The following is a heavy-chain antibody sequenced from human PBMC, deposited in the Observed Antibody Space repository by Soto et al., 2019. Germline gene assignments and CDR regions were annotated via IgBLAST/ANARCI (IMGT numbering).Heavy chain of an antibody. CDR1: AFRVDDYT. V-gene: IGHV3-43*01. CDR2: ISWDGGST. D-gene: IGHD5-18*01. Sequence: XGCLRLSCAVSAFRVDDYTMHWVRQAPGKGLEWVSLISWDGGSTYYADSVKGRFTISRDNSKNSLYLQMNSLRTEDTALYYCATGGVDTTQYYDYYGMDVWGQGTTVTVSS. CDR3: ATGGVDTTQYYDYYGMDV. J-gene: IGHJ6*02.